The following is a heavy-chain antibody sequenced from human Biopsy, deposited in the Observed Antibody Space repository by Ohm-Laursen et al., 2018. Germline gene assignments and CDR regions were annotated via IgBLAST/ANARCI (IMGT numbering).Heavy chain of an antibody. Sequence: GTLSLTRIVTDGSISNIINYWGWIRQPLGKGLEWLGNIYHTGITDYNPSLKSRVTISVDPPNNQVSLKWSSLTAADTAVYYCARHSFGSGRDFWGQGTLVTVSS. CDR2: IYHTGIT. CDR1: DGSISNIINY. J-gene: IGHJ4*02. CDR3: ARHSFGSGRDF. D-gene: IGHD3-10*01. V-gene: IGHV4-39*01.